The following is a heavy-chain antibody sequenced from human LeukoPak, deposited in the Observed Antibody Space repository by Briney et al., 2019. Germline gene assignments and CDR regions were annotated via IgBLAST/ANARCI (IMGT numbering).Heavy chain of an antibody. CDR2: IHYRGNT. J-gene: IGHJ3*02. Sequence: SETLSLTCTVSGGSTRNYCWSWVRRPPGKGLQWIGYIHYRGNTDYSPSLKSRVTISSDTSRISLKLTSVTAADTAVYYCARHLSNYGSGTYTAFDTWGQGAMVTVS. D-gene: IGHD3-10*01. V-gene: IGHV4-59*08. CDR1: GGSTRNYC. CDR3: ARHLSNYGSGTYTAFDT.